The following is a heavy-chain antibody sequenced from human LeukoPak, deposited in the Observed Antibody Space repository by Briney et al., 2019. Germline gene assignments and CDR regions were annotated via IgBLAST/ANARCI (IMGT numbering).Heavy chain of an antibody. D-gene: IGHD1-1*01. CDR1: GGSFSGYY. Sequence: SETLSLTCAVYGGSFSGYYWSWIRQPPGKGLGWIGEINHSGSTNYNPSLKSRVTISVDMSKNQFSLKLSSVTAADTAVYYCARGPPTKPGTGYYYGMDVWGQGTTVTVSS. J-gene: IGHJ6*02. V-gene: IGHV4-34*01. CDR2: INHSGST. CDR3: ARGPPTKPGTGYYYGMDV.